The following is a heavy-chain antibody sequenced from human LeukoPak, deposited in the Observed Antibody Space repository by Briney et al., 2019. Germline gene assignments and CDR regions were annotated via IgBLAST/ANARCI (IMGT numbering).Heavy chain of an antibody. CDR1: GFTFSSYS. J-gene: IGHJ4*02. CDR2: ISSSSSTI. D-gene: IGHD3-3*01. CDR3: ARDMITIFGVVIWVLDY. V-gene: IGHV3-48*01. Sequence: PGGSLRLSCAASGFTFSSYSMNWVRQAPGKGLEWVSYISSSSSTIYYADSVKGRFTISRDNAKNSLYLQMNSLRAEDTAVYYCARDMITIFGVVIWVLDYWGQGTLVTVSS.